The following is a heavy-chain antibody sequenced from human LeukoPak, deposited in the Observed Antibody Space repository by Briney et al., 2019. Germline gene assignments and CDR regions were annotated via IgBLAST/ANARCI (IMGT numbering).Heavy chain of an antibody. CDR3: ATTSSGSLLDY. Sequence: ASVKVSCKASGYTFTSYGISWVRQAPGQGLEWMGWISAYNGNTNYAQKLQGRVTMTEDTSTDTAYMELSSLRSGDTAVYYCATTSSGSLLDYWGQGTLVTVSS. J-gene: IGHJ4*02. CDR2: ISAYNGNT. V-gene: IGHV1-18*01. CDR1: GYTFTSYG. D-gene: IGHD1-26*01.